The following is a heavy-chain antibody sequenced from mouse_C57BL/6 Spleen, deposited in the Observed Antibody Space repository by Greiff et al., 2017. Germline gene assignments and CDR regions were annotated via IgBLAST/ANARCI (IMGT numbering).Heavy chain of an antibody. CDR2: ISSGGSTN. Sequence: VQLQESGGGLVKPGGSLKLSCAASGFTFSDYGMHWVRQAPEQGLEWVAYISSGGSTNYYADTVQGRYTISKANAKNTLCLQMTSLRSEDTAMYYCITAVFDYWGQGTTLTVSS. D-gene: IGHD1-1*01. CDR3: ITAVFDY. J-gene: IGHJ2*01. CDR1: GFTFSDYG. V-gene: IGHV5-17*01.